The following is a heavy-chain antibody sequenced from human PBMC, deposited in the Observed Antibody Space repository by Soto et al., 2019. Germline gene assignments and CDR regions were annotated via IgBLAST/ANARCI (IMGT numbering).Heavy chain of an antibody. CDR3: ARRSIRFDP. J-gene: IGHJ5*02. V-gene: IGHV4-31*03. CDR1: GGSISSGCYY. CDR2: IYYSGST. Sequence: TSETLSLTCTVSGGSISSGCYYWSWIRQHPGKGLEWIGNIYYSGSTYCNPSLKSRVTISVDTSKNQFSLKLSSVTAADTAVYYCARRSIRFDPWGQGTLVTVSS.